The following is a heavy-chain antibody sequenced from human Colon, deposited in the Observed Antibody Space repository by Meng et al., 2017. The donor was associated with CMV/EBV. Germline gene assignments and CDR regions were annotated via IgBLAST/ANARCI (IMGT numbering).Heavy chain of an antibody. Sequence: GLLVACGAVVKKPEAAMKYSCKASGYTFTGYFMYWVRQAPGQGLEWLGVINPITGGTNYAQKFQGMVTMTRDTSMNTAYMELSRLRSDDTAVYYCASLSGGDFDYWGQGTLVTVSS. CDR2: INPITGGT. CDR1: GYTFTGYF. CDR3: ASLSGGDFDY. D-gene: IGHD1-26*01. V-gene: IGHV1-2*02. J-gene: IGHJ4*02.